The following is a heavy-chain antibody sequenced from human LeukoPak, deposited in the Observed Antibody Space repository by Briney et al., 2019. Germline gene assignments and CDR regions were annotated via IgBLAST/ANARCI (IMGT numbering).Heavy chain of an antibody. J-gene: IGHJ6*02. CDR2: INAANGNT. CDR1: GYTFTSYA. CDR3: ARDGRLRYFDWLTPHRGYYYGMDV. Sequence: ASVKVSCKASGYTFTSYAMHWVRQAPGQGLEWMGWINAANGNTKYSQKFQGRVTITRDTSASTAYMELSSLRSEDTAVYYCARDGRLRYFDWLTPHRGYYYGMDVWGQGTTVTVSS. V-gene: IGHV1-3*01. D-gene: IGHD3-9*01.